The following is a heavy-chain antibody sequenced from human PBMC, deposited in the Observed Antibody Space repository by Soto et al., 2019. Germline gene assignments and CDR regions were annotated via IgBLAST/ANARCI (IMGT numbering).Heavy chain of an antibody. Sequence: QVQLQESGPGLVKPSETLSLTCTVSGGSISSYYWSWIRQPPGKGLEWIGYLYYSGSTNYNPSLKSRVTISVDTSKNQFSLKLSSVTAADTAVYYCASSAYCGGYCYPYYYYYYMDVWGKGTTVTVSS. CDR3: ASSAYCGGYCYPYYYYYYMDV. J-gene: IGHJ6*03. CDR2: LYYSGST. CDR1: GGSISSYY. V-gene: IGHV4-59*08. D-gene: IGHD2-21*01.